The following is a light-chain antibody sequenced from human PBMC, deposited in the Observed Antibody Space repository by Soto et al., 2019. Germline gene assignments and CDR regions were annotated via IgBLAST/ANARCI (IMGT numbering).Light chain of an antibody. J-gene: IGKJ1*01. CDR2: AAS. V-gene: IGKV1-39*01. CDR1: QSISSY. Sequence: DIQMTQSPSSLSASVGDRVTITCRSSQSISSYLNWYQQKPGKAPKLLIFAASSLQSGVPSRFSGSGSGTDFTLTISSLHPEDFATYYCQQSYTTPPGWTFGQGTKVDIK. CDR3: QQSYTTPPGWT.